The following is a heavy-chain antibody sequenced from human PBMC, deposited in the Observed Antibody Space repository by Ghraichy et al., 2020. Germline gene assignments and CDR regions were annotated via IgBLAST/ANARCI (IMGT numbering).Heavy chain of an antibody. D-gene: IGHD4-23*01. CDR2: IWYDGTYK. J-gene: IGHJ4*02. V-gene: IGHV3-33*01. CDR1: GFTFSRHG. Sequence: LSLTCAASGFTFSRHGMHWVRQAPGKGLEWVAVIWYDGTYKYYVDSVKGRFTVSRDNSKNMLSLHMDSLRVEDTAVYYCAREPGGNAFFDYWGQGTLVTVSS. CDR3: AREPGGNAFFDY.